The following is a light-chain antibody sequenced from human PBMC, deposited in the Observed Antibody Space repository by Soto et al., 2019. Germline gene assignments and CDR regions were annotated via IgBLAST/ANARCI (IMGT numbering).Light chain of an antibody. Sequence: EIVMTQSPATLSVSPGERATLSCRASQSVRSNFAWYQQKPGQAPRLLIYGASPRATSIPARFSGSGSGTEFTLTISSLQSEDFAVYYCQQYNNWPAITFGQGTRMAIK. J-gene: IGKJ5*01. CDR3: QQYNNWPAIT. V-gene: IGKV3D-15*01. CDR1: QSVRSN. CDR2: GAS.